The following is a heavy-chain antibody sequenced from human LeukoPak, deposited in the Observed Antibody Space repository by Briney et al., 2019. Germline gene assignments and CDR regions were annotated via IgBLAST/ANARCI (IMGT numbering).Heavy chain of an antibody. CDR3: ARDQYSSSSGGAFDI. D-gene: IGHD6-6*01. J-gene: IGHJ3*02. CDR2: IYTSGST. V-gene: IGHV4-4*07. Sequence: SETLSLTCTVYGGSISSYYWSWIRQPAGKGLEWIGRIYTSGSTNYNPPLKSRVTMSVDTSKNQFSLKLSSVTAADTAVYYCARDQYSSSSGGAFDIWGQGTMVTVSS. CDR1: GGSISSYY.